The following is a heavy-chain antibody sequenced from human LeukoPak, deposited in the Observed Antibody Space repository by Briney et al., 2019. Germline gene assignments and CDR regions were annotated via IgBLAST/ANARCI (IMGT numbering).Heavy chain of an antibody. CDR2: INHSGST. V-gene: IGHV4-34*01. Sequence: PSETLSLTCAVYGGSFSGYYWSWIRQPPGKGLEWIGEINHSGSTNYNPSLKSRVTISVDTSKNQFSLKLSSVTAADTAVYYCARRRFYAMDYWGQGTLVTVSS. J-gene: IGHJ4*02. D-gene: IGHD2/OR15-2a*01. CDR1: GGSFSGYY. CDR3: ARRRFYAMDY.